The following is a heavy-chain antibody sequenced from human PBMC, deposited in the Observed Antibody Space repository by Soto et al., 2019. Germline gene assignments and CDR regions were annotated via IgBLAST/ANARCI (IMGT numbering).Heavy chain of an antibody. D-gene: IGHD3-22*01. Sequence: PGGSLRLSCAASGFTVSSNYMSWVRQAPGKGLEWVSVIYSGGSTYYADSVKGRFTISRDNSKNTLYLQMNSLRAEDTAVYYCARDLRFVVITTAAFDIWGQGTMVTVS. J-gene: IGHJ3*02. CDR1: GFTVSSNY. CDR3: ARDLRFVVITTAAFDI. V-gene: IGHV3-66*01. CDR2: IYSGGST.